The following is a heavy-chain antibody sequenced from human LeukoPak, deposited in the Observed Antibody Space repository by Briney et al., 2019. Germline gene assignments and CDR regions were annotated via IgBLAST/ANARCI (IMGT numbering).Heavy chain of an antibody. CDR3: TRVGYIDEGIDY. CDR1: GFIFTNYF. V-gene: IGHV3-7*04. Sequence: PGGSLRLSCAASGFIFTNYFMSWVRQAPGKGLEWVASIKHDGSEKYYVDSVRGRFTISRDNTMNSLYLQMNSLRAEDTAIYYCTRVGYIDEGIDYWGQGTLVTVSS. CDR2: IKHDGSEK. J-gene: IGHJ4*02. D-gene: IGHD5-24*01.